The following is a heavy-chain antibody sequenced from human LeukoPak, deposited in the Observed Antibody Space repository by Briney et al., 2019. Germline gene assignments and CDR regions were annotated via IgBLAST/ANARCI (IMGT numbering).Heavy chain of an antibody. CDR1: GSTFTSYG. CDR2: ISTYNGNT. V-gene: IGHV1-18*01. CDR3: ARVLYPSYITYYYDSSGTYFDY. J-gene: IGHJ4*02. Sequence: ASVKVSCKASGSTFTSYGISWVRQAPGQGLEWMGWISTYNGNTNYAKTLQGRGTMTTDTSTRTAYMKLRSLRSDDTAVYYWARVLYPSYITYYYDSSGTYFDYWGQGTLVTVSS. D-gene: IGHD3-22*01.